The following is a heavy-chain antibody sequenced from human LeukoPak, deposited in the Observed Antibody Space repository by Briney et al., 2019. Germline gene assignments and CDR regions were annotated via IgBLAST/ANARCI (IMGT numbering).Heavy chain of an antibody. CDR1: GFTVSSNH. J-gene: IGHJ6*02. D-gene: IGHD6-13*01. CDR2: IWSDGSSK. V-gene: IGHV3-33*08. Sequence: GGSLRLSCAASGFTVSSNHMSWVRQAPGKGLEWVAVIWSDGSSKHYADSVKGRFTISRDNSKNTLYLQMSSLRAEDTALYYCARGQPPSYYDMDVWGQGTTVTVSS. CDR3: ARGQPPSYYDMDV.